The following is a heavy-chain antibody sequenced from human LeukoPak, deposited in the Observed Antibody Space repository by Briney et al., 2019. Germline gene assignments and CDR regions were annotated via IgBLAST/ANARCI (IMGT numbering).Heavy chain of an antibody. D-gene: IGHD6-19*01. V-gene: IGHV3-74*01. CDR2: INSDGSDT. CDR1: GFTFSSYW. Sequence: GGSMRLSCAASGFTFSSYWMHWVRRAPGKGLVWVSRINSDGSDTSYADSVKGRFTISRDNAKNTLYLQMNSLRAEDTAVYYCARVEDQWLETRNFDYWGQGTLVTVSS. CDR3: ARVEDQWLETRNFDY. J-gene: IGHJ4*02.